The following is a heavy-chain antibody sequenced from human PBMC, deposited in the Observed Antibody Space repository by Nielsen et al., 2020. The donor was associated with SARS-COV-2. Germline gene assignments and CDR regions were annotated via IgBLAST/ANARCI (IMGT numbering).Heavy chain of an antibody. CDR2: ISAYNGNT. V-gene: IGHV1-18*01. Sequence: ALVKVSCKASGYTFTSYGISWVRQAPGQGLEWMGWISAYNGNTNYAQKLQGRVTMTTDTSTSTAYMELRSLRSDDTAVYYCARVGTIWQWLVRTYYFDYWGQGTLVTVSS. J-gene: IGHJ4*02. CDR1: GYTFTSYG. CDR3: ARVGTIWQWLVRTYYFDY. D-gene: IGHD6-19*01.